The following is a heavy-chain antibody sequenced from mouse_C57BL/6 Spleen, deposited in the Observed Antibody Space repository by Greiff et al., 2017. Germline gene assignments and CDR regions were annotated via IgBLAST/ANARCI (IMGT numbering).Heavy chain of an antibody. CDR1: GFTFSDYG. Sequence: VESGGGLVKPGGSLKLSCAASGFTFSDYGMHWVRQAPEKGLEWVAYISSGSSTIYYADTVKGRFTISRDNAKNTLFLQMTGLRSEDTAMYYCARGGYDEFAYWGQGTLVTVSA. J-gene: IGHJ3*01. V-gene: IGHV5-17*01. D-gene: IGHD2-2*01. CDR3: ARGGYDEFAY. CDR2: ISSGSSTI.